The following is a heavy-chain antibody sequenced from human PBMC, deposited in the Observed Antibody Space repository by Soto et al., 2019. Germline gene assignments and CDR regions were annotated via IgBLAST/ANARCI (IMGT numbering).Heavy chain of an antibody. CDR3: TTALWFGELLESDS. CDR2: IKSKTAGGTA. Sequence: PGGSLRLSCAASGFTFSNAWMNWVRQAPGKGLEWVGRIKSKTAGGTADYAAPVKGRFITSRDDSKNTLYLQMNSLKTEDTAVYYCTTALWFGELLESDSWGQGTLVTVSS. J-gene: IGHJ4*02. V-gene: IGHV3-15*01. D-gene: IGHD3-10*01. CDR1: GFTFSNAW.